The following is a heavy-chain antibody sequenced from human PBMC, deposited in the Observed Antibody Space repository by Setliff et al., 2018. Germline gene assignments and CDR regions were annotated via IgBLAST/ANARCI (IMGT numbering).Heavy chain of an antibody. CDR2: LHTSGST. V-gene: IGHV4-61*02. Sequence: TLSLTCAVSGGSISSGSYYWSWIRQPAGKGLEWVGRLHTSGSTNYNPSLKSRVTISVDTPKNQFSLTVRSVTAADTALYFCARDNPIVGATDYWGQGVLVTVSS. CDR3: ARDNPIVGATDY. D-gene: IGHD1-26*01. J-gene: IGHJ4*02. CDR1: GGSISSGSYY.